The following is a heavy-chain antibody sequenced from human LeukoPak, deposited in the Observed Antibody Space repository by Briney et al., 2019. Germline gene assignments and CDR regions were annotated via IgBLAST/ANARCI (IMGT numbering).Heavy chain of an antibody. V-gene: IGHV1-46*01. CDR3: ARDLEIDIVVVVAATLYAFDI. Sequence: ASVKVCCKASGYTFTSYYMHWVRQAPGQGLEWMGIINPSGRSTSYAQKFQGRVTMTRDTSTSTVYMELSSLRSEDTAVYYCARDLEIDIVVVVAATLYAFDIWGQGTMVTVSS. J-gene: IGHJ3*02. CDR2: INPSGRST. CDR1: GYTFTSYY. D-gene: IGHD2-15*01.